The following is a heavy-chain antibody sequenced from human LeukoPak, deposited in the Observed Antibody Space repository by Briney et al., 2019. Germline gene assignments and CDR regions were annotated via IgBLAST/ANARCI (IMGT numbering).Heavy chain of an antibody. CDR2: IYHSGRT. CDR1: GGSISSSNW. Sequence: SGTLSLTCAVSGGSISSSNWWSWVRQAPGKGLEWIGEIYHSGRTNYNPSLKSRVTISADTSKNQFSLELRSVTAADTAVYYCARAYYSTSWFPHWGQGALVTVSS. V-gene: IGHV4-4*02. CDR3: ARAYYSTSWFPH. J-gene: IGHJ5*02. D-gene: IGHD3-10*01.